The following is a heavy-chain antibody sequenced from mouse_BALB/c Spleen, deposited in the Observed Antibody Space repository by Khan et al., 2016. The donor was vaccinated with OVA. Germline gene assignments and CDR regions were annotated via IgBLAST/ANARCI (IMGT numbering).Heavy chain of an antibody. CDR2: INPSTGYT. CDR1: GYTFINYW. V-gene: IGHV1-7*01. CDR3: ARRGLRWDFDY. D-gene: IGHD1-1*01. J-gene: IGHJ2*01. Sequence: QVQLKESGAELAKPGASVKMSCKASGYTFINYWILWIKQRPGQGLEWIGYINPSTGYTEYNQNFKDKATLTADKSSSTAYMQLSSLTSEDSTVXYCARRGLRWDFDYWGQDTTLTVSS.